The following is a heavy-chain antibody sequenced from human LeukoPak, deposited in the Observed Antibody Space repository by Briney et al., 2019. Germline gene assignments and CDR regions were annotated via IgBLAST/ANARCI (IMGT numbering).Heavy chain of an antibody. D-gene: IGHD3-3*01. CDR1: GFTVSSNY. J-gene: IGHJ6*02. Sequence: GGSLRLSCAASGFTVSSNYMSWVRQAPGKGLEWVSVIYSGGSTYYADSVKGRFTISRDNSKNTLYLQMNSLRAEDTAVYYCAGDTYYDFWGGYYYYYGMDVWGQGTTVTVSS. CDR2: IYSGGST. V-gene: IGHV3-53*01. CDR3: AGDTYYDFWGGYYYYYGMDV.